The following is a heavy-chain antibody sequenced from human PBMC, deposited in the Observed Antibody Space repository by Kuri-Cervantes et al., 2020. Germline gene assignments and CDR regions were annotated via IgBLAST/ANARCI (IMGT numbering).Heavy chain of an antibody. CDR2: IIPIFGTA. CDR1: GGTFSSYA. Sequence: SVKVSCKASGGTFSSYATSWVRQAPGQGLEWMGGIIPIFGTANYAQKFQGRVTITADESTSTAYMELSSLRSEDTAVYYCARERNVLRFFDIWGQGTMVTVSS. CDR3: ARERNVLRFFDI. J-gene: IGHJ3*02. V-gene: IGHV1-69*13. D-gene: IGHD3-3*01.